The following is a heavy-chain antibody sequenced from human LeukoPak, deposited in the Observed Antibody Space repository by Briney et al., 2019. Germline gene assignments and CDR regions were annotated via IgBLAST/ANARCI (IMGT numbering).Heavy chain of an antibody. J-gene: IGHJ4*02. CDR2: ISAYNGNT. CDR1: GDTRTGYS. Sequence: ASLKVSCTASGDTRTGYSSSWVRQAPGQGLEWMGWISAYNGNTNYAQKVKGRVTLTTETSTITAYMEQWSLKSEETRLYICARASYCSGGSCYSDYWGQGSLVTASS. CDR3: ARASYCSGGSCYSDY. D-gene: IGHD2-15*01. V-gene: IGHV1-18*01.